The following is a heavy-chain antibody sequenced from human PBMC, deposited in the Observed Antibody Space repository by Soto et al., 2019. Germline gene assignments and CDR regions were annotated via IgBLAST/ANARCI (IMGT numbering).Heavy chain of an antibody. D-gene: IGHD3-22*01. V-gene: IGHV1-69*13. Sequence: GASLEVSCKASGGTFSSYAISWVRQAPGQGLELMGGIIPIFGTANYAQKFQGRVTITADESTSTAYMELSSLRSEDTAVYYCARGLPTDTHITRYYYDSSGYPDYWGQGTLVTVSS. CDR2: IIPIFGTA. CDR3: ARGLPTDTHITRYYYDSSGYPDY. CDR1: GGTFSSYA. J-gene: IGHJ4*02.